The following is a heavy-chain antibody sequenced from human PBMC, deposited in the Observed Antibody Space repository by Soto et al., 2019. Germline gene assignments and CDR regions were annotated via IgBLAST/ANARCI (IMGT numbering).Heavy chain of an antibody. D-gene: IGHD3-10*01. J-gene: IGHJ6*02. V-gene: IGHV3-30*18. CDR3: AKDLWFGELLYGRNYYYYYGMDV. CDR2: ISYDGSNK. CDR1: GFTFSSYG. Sequence: PGGSLRLSCAASGFTFSSYGMHWVRQAPGKGLEWVAVISYDGSNKYYADSVKGRFTISRDNSKNTLYLQMNSLRAEDTAVYYCAKDLWFGELLYGRNYYYYYGMDVWGQGTTVTVSS.